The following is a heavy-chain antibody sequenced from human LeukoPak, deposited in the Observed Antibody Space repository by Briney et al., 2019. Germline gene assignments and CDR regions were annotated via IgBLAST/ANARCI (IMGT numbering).Heavy chain of an antibody. J-gene: IGHJ4*02. Sequence: SETLSLTCTVSGGSISSYYWSWIRQPPGKGLEWIGYIYYNGSTNYNPSLKSRVTISVDTSKNQFSLKLSSVTAADTAVYYCARDYGDSSGYLIDYWGQGTLVTVSS. D-gene: IGHD3-22*01. CDR2: IYYNGST. CDR3: ARDYGDSSGYLIDY. V-gene: IGHV4-59*12. CDR1: GGSISSYY.